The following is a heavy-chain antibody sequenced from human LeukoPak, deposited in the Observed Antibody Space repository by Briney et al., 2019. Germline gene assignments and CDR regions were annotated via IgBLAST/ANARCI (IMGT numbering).Heavy chain of an antibody. D-gene: IGHD4-23*01. V-gene: IGHV3-48*03. CDR3: ARDYGGSSPFDY. CDR1: GFTFSSYE. CDR2: ISSSGSTI. J-gene: IGHJ4*02. Sequence: PGGSLRLSCAASGFTFSSYEMHWVRQAPGKGLEWVSYISSSGSTIYYADSVKGRFTISRDNAKNSLYLQMSSLRAEDTVVYYCARDYGGSSPFDYWGQGTLVTVSS.